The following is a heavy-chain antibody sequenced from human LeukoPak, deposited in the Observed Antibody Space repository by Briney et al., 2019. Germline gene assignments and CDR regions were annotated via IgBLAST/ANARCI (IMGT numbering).Heavy chain of an antibody. J-gene: IGHJ4*02. Sequence: PSGTLSLTCTVSGGSISSYYWSWVRQAPGKGLEWVSAISGSGGTTYYADSVKGRFTISRDNSKNTLYLQMNSLRAEDTAVYYCAKEGYGSTWNADFDFWGQGTLVTVSS. D-gene: IGHD6-13*01. V-gene: IGHV3-23*01. CDR3: AKEGYGSTWNADFDF. CDR1: GGSISSYY. CDR2: ISGSGGTT.